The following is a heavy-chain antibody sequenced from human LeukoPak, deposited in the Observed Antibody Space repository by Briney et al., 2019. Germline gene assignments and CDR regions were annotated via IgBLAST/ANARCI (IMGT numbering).Heavy chain of an antibody. D-gene: IGHD3-22*01. CDR3: ARERSYDSSGYYYFDY. CDR2: IIPIFGTA. V-gene: IGHV1-69*05. CDR1: GGTFSSYA. J-gene: IGHJ4*02. Sequence: SVKVSCKASGGTFSSYAISWVRQAPGQGLEWMGGIIPIFGTANYAQKFQGRVTITTDESTSTAYMELSSLRSEDTAVYYCARERSYDSSGYYYFDYWGQGTLVTVSS.